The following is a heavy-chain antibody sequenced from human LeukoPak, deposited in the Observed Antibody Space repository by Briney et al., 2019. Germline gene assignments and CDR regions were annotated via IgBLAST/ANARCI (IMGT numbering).Heavy chain of an antibody. CDR2: IIPIFGTA. Sequence: GASVKVSCKASGGTFSSYAISWVRQAPGQGLEWMGGIIPIFGTANYAQKFQGRVTITADESTSTAYMELSSLRSEDTAVYYCAKDGDCFNGVCYFYFDYWGQGALVTVSS. CDR3: AKDGDCFNGVCYFYFDY. CDR1: GGTFSSYA. V-gene: IGHV1-69*13. J-gene: IGHJ4*02. D-gene: IGHD2-8*01.